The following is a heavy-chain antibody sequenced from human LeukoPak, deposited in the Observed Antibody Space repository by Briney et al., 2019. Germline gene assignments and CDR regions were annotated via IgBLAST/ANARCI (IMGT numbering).Heavy chain of an antibody. CDR1: GFSFNNFA. D-gene: IGHD3-3*01. CDR3: ARPHLERSLKFCMDV. CDR2: ISYDGSSR. J-gene: IGHJ6*03. Sequence: PGGSLRLSCAASGFSFNNFAMHWARQAPGKGLEWVAHISYDGSSRYNEDSVKGRFTISRDDSKNTLYLQMNSLRPEDTAVYYCARPHLERSLKFCMDVWGKGTTVTVSS. V-gene: IGHV3-30*04.